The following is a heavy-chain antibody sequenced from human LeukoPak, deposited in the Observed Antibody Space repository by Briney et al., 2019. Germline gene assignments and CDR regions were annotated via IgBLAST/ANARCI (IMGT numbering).Heavy chain of an antibody. CDR2: INPSGGST. V-gene: IGHV1-46*01. CDR3: ARAMPGYGSGSYYTGTSRFDP. J-gene: IGHJ5*02. Sequence: GASVKVSCKASGYTFTSYYMHWVRQAPGQGLEWMGIINPSGGSTSYAQKFQGRVTMARDTSTSTVYMELSSLRSEDTAVYYCARAMPGYGSGSYYTGTSRFDPWGQGTLVTVSS. CDR1: GYTFTSYY. D-gene: IGHD3-10*01.